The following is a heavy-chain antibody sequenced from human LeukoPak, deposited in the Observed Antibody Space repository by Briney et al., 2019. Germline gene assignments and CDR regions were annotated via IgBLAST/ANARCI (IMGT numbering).Heavy chain of an antibody. Sequence: NPSETLSLTCTVSGGSISSSSYYWGWIRQPPGKGLEWIGEINHSGSTNYNPSLKSRVTMSVDTSKNQFSLKLSSVTAADTAVYYCARANPIAAAASPPHFDYWGQGTLVTVSS. CDR2: INHSGST. V-gene: IGHV4-39*07. J-gene: IGHJ4*02. D-gene: IGHD6-13*01. CDR3: ARANPIAAAASPPHFDY. CDR1: GGSISSSSYY.